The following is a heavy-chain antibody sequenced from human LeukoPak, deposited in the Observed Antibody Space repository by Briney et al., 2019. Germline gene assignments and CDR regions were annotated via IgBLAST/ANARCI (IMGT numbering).Heavy chain of an antibody. CDR2: ISSSSRTI. J-gene: IGHJ4*02. CDR1: GFTFSRYS. Sequence: GGSLRLSCAASGFTFSRYSMNWVRQAPGKGLEWVSYISSSSRTIHYADSVKGRFTISRDNAKNSLYLQMNSLRAEDTAVYYCARRGYSSGWNRFDYWGQGTLVTVSS. CDR3: ARRGYSSGWNRFDY. D-gene: IGHD6-25*01. V-gene: IGHV3-48*01.